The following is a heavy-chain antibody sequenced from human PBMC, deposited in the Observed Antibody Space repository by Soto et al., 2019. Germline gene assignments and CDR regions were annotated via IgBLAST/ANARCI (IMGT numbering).Heavy chain of an antibody. CDR3: TTGSYGDYDYFDY. Sequence: EVQLVESGGGLVKPGGSLRLSCAASGFTFSNAWMSWVRQAPGKGLEWVGRIKSKTDGGTTDYAAPVKGRFTISRDDSKNTLYLQMNSLKTEDTAVYDCTTGSYGDYDYFDYWGQGTLVTVSS. CDR1: GFTFSNAW. D-gene: IGHD4-17*01. V-gene: IGHV3-15*01. CDR2: IKSKTDGGTT. J-gene: IGHJ4*02.